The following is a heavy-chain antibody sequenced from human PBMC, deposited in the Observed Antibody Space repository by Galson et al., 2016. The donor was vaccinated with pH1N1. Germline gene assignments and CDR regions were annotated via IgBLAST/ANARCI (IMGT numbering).Heavy chain of an antibody. D-gene: IGHD3-10*02. V-gene: IGHV3-7*01. Sequence: SLRLSCAASGFTFSSYWMSWIRQAPGKGLEWVANIKQDGSEKYYVDSVKGRSTISRDNAKNSLYLRMNSLRAEDTAVYYCVTRVGYAWGQGTLVTVSS. CDR3: VTRVGYA. J-gene: IGHJ5*02. CDR2: IKQDGSEK. CDR1: GFTFSSYW.